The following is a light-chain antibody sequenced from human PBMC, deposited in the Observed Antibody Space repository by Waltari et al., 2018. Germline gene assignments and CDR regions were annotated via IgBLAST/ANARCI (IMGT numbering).Light chain of an antibody. V-gene: IGLV3-27*01. CDR3: HAAADNNWF. J-gene: IGLJ2*01. CDR1: VLAAKY. CDR2: KDT. Sequence: YDLAQPFSVSVSPGQTATITCSGTVLAAKYVRWFQQRPGQAPTLILYKDTERPSGIPERFSGSSSGSTVTLTIRGALLEDEANYHCHAAADNNWFFGGGTKLTVL.